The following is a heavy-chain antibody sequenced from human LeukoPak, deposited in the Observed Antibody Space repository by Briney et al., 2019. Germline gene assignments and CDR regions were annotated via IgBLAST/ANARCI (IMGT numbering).Heavy chain of an antibody. D-gene: IGHD3-10*01. CDR1: GFSVSDYY. Sequence: DPGGSLRLSCAAPGFSVSDYYIDCIRQSPGKGLEWVSHISKKTAIEYADSVKGRFTISRDNANNLLLLQMGSLRPEDTGAYYCARGTYYSGSGPGSWFDPWGHGTPVTVSS. V-gene: IGHV3-11*01. J-gene: IGHJ5*02. CDR2: ISKKTAI. CDR3: ARGTYYSGSGPGSWFDP.